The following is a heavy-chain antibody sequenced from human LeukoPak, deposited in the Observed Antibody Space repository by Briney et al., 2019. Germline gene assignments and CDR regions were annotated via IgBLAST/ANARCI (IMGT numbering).Heavy chain of an antibody. Sequence: PGGSLRLPCAASGFTFSSYWMMWVRQAPGKGLQWVANIKQDGNEKYYVDSVKGRFTISRDNAKNSLYLQLNSLRAEDTAMYYCARDRSTTRAADYWGQGTLVTVSS. CDR1: GFTFSSYW. J-gene: IGHJ4*02. D-gene: IGHD2/OR15-2a*01. V-gene: IGHV3-7*01. CDR2: IKQDGNEK. CDR3: ARDRSTTRAADY.